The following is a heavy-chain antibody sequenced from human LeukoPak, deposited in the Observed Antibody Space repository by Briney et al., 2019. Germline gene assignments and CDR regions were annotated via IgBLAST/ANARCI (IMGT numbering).Heavy chain of an antibody. CDR1: GYTLTGSS. D-gene: IGHD6-19*01. CDR2: SDPEDGET. J-gene: IGHJ4*02. Sequence: ASVKVSCKVSGYTLTGSSMHWVRQAPGKGLEWMGTSDPEDGETVYAPKFQGRVTMTEDTSTETAYIELSSLRSDDTAVYYCAREAPGIAVAGNFDYWGQGTLVTVSS. CDR3: AREAPGIAVAGNFDY. V-gene: IGHV1-24*01.